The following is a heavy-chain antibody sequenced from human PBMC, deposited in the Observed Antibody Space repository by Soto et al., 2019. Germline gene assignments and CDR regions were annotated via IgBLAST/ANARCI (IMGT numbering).Heavy chain of an antibody. CDR3: ARVPRHSRAIAVAGAVFDI. CDR1: GYTFTSYG. CDR2: ISAYNGNT. V-gene: IGHV1-18*01. Sequence: GSSVKVSCKASGYTFTSYGISWVRQAPGQGLEWMGWISAYNGNTNYAQKLQGRVTMTTDTSTSTAYMELRSLRSDDTAVYYCARVPRHSRAIAVAGAVFDIGGKGKMVTV. J-gene: IGHJ3*02. D-gene: IGHD6-19*01.